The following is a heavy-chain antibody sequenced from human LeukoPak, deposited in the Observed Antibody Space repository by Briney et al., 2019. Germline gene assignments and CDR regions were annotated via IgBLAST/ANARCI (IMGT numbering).Heavy chain of an antibody. Sequence: GGSLRLSCAASGFTFTNARMTWVRQAPGKGLEWVGRVKSKTDGGTTDYAAPVKGRFTISRDDSKNTLYLQMNSLKTEDTAVYYCTTDGVGGYFDWLSIDYWGQGTLVTVSS. CDR2: VKSKTDGGTT. D-gene: IGHD3-9*01. V-gene: IGHV3-15*01. J-gene: IGHJ4*02. CDR3: TTDGVGGYFDWLSIDY. CDR1: GFTFTNAR.